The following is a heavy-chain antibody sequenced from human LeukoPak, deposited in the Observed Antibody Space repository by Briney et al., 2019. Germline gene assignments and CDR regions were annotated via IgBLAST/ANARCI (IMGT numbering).Heavy chain of an antibody. V-gene: IGHV4-34*01. D-gene: IGHD2-2*01. Sequence: SETLSLTCAVYGGSFSGYYWSWIRQPPGKGLEWIGEINHSGSTNYNPSLKSRVTISVDTSKNQFSLKLSSVTAADTAVYYCARRRTRSYQLPREYPFDYWGKGTLVTVSS. CDR1: GGSFSGYY. CDR2: INHSGST. CDR3: ARRRTRSYQLPREYPFDY. J-gene: IGHJ4*02.